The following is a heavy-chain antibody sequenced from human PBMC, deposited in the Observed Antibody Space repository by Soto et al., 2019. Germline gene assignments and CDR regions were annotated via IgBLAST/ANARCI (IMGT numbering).Heavy chain of an antibody. D-gene: IGHD6-6*01. CDR2: INHRGST. CDR3: ATGEGVIETRMVWFDP. V-gene: IGHV4-34*01. J-gene: IGHJ5*02. Sequence: SETLSLTCAVYGGSLSGSYWSWIRQTPGKGLEWIGSINHRGSTNYNPSLRSRVTISILTSKNEFSLRLTSVTAADTAMYYCATGEGVIETRMVWFDPWGQGTLVTVSS. CDR1: GGSLSGSY.